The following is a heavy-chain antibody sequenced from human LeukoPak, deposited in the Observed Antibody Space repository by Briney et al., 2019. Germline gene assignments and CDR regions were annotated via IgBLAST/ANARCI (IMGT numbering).Heavy chain of an antibody. D-gene: IGHD3-22*01. CDR2: ISSSSSYI. Sequence: GGSLRLSCAASGFTFSSYSMNWVRQAPGKGLEWVSSISSSSSYIYYADSVKGRFTISRDNAKNSLYLQMNSLRAEDTAVYYCARDVITMIEPYFDYWGQGTLVTVSS. CDR1: GFTFSSYS. V-gene: IGHV3-21*01. CDR3: ARDVITMIEPYFDY. J-gene: IGHJ4*02.